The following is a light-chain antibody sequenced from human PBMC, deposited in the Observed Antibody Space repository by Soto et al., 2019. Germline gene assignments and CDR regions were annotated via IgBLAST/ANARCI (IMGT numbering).Light chain of an antibody. Sequence: DIVLTQSPGTLSLSPGERATLSCRASQSVGSDYLAWYQQKRGQAPRLLMYGASSRATGIPDRFSGSGSGTDFTLTISRLEPEDSAVYYCHQYGNLMYTFGQGTKLEIK. V-gene: IGKV3-20*01. CDR3: HQYGNLMYT. CDR2: GAS. J-gene: IGKJ2*01. CDR1: QSVGSDY.